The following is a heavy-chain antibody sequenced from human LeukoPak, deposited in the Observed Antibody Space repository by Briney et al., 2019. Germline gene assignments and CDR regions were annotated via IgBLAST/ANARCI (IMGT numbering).Heavy chain of an antibody. J-gene: IGHJ4*02. V-gene: IGHV3-30*03. Sequence: PGRSLRLSCAASGFTFSSYGMHWVRQAPGKGLEWVAIISYDGSNKYYADSVKGRFTISRDNSKNTLYLQMNSLRAEDTAVYYCARDFVGYWGQGTLVTVSS. D-gene: IGHD3-3*01. CDR2: ISYDGSNK. CDR1: GFTFSSYG. CDR3: ARDFVGY.